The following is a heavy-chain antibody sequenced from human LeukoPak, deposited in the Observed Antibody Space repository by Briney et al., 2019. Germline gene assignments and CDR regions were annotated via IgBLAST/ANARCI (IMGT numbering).Heavy chain of an antibody. D-gene: IGHD3-16*01. V-gene: IGHV1-46*01. CDR2: INPSGGST. CDR1: GYTFTSYY. J-gene: IGHJ6*03. CDR3: ARDVGLNDYYYYYMDV. Sequence: ASVKVSCKASGYTFTSYYMHWVQQAPGQGLEWMGIINPSGGSTSYAQKFQGRVTMTRDMSTSTVYMELSSLRSEDTAVYYCARDVGLNDYYYYYMDVWGKGTTVTVSS.